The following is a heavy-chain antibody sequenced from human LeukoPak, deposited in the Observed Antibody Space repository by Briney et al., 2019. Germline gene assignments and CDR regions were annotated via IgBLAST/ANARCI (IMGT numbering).Heavy chain of an antibody. J-gene: IGHJ3*02. V-gene: IGHV4-59*01. CDR2: IYYSGST. CDR1: GGSISSYY. D-gene: IGHD6-13*01. CDR3: ARGTETAAAFDI. Sequence: SETLSLTCTVPGGSISSYYWSWIRQPPGKGLEWIGYIYYSGSTNYNPSLKSRVTISVDTSKNQFSLKLSSVTAADTAVYYCARGTETAAAFDIWGQGTMVTVSS.